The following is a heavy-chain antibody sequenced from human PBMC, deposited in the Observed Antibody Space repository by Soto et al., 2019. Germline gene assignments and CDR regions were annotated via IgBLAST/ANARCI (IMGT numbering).Heavy chain of an antibody. J-gene: IGHJ4*02. V-gene: IGHV3-23*04. CDR1: GFTYRNYA. D-gene: IGHD3-3*01. Sequence: VQLVESGGGLEQPGGSLRLSCAASGFTYRNYAMSWVRQAPGKGLEWVASIGATTGSTYNADAVKGRFAISRDNSANIMYLHLNSLRDEDTAVYYCEKEYYDFGSASPGVYFDYWGQGTLVSVSS. CDR2: IGATTGST. CDR3: EKEYYDFGSASPGVYFDY.